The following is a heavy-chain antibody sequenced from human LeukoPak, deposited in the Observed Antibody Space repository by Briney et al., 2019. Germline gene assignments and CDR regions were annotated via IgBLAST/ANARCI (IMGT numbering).Heavy chain of an antibody. V-gene: IGHV4-59*08. CDR1: GASTSSRY. CDR3: AQTTGWPGFDF. CDR2: IYNAKNT. D-gene: IGHD6-19*01. Sequence: SETVSLTCSASGASTSSRYWSWIRQFPGGTLEWIGHIYNAKNTKYNPSLTSRVTISVDTSRNQFSLSLTSLTAADTAIYYCAQTTGWPGFDFWGPGALVTVSS. J-gene: IGHJ4*02.